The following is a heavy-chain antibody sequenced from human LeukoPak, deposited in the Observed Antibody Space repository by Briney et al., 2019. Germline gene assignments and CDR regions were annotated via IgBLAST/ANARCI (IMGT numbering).Heavy chain of an antibody. CDR3: ARGRLNGDYGKEVWFDP. CDR2: IYTSGST. CDR1: GGSISSYY. D-gene: IGHD4-17*01. V-gene: IGHV4-4*07. Sequence: SETLSLTCTVSGGSISSYYWSWIRQPAGKGLEWIGRIYTSGSTNYNPSLKSRVTMSVDTSKNQFSLKLSSVTAADTAVYYCARGRLNGDYGKEVWFDPWGQGTLVTVSS. J-gene: IGHJ5*02.